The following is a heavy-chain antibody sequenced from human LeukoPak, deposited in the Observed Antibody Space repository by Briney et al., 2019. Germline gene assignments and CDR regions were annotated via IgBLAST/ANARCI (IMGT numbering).Heavy chain of an antibody. CDR3: ARDGGRAMGSNWFDP. V-gene: IGHV3-21*01. J-gene: IGHJ5*02. Sequence: GGSLRLSCAASGFTFSSYSMNWVRQAPGKGLEWVASISSSSSYIYYADSVKGRFTISRDNAKNSLYLQMNSLRAEDTAVYYCARDGGRAMGSNWFDPWGQGTLVTVSS. CDR1: GFTFSSYS. D-gene: IGHD5-18*01. CDR2: ISSSSSYI.